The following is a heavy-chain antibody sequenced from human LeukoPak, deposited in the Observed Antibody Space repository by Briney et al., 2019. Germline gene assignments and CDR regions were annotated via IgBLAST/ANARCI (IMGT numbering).Heavy chain of an antibody. Sequence: ASVKVSCKTSGYTFTSYDINWVRQATGQGLEWMGWMNPTSGNTGYVDKFQGRVTITRNTSISTAYMELSSLRSEDTAVYYCARGGYCSSTSCYTNAFDIWGQGTMVTVSS. D-gene: IGHD2-2*02. CDR3: ARGGYCSSTSCYTNAFDI. J-gene: IGHJ3*02. CDR2: MNPTSGNT. CDR1: GYTFTSYD. V-gene: IGHV1-8*01.